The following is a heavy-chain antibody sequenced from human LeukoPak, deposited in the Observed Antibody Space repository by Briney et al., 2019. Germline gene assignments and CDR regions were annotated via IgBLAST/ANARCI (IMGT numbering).Heavy chain of an antibody. CDR1: GGSISSSNW. V-gene: IGHV4-4*02. CDR3: AGPYYDILTGYFN. CDR2: IYHSGST. J-gene: IGHJ4*02. Sequence: SGTLSLTCAVSGGSISSSNWWSWVRQPPGKGLEWIGEIYHSGSTNYNPSLKSRVTISVDKSKNQFSLKLSSVTAADTAVYYCAGPYYDILTGYFNWGQGTLVTVSS. D-gene: IGHD3-9*01.